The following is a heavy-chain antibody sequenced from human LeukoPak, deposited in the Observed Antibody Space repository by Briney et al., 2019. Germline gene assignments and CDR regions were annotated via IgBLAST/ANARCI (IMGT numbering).Heavy chain of an antibody. V-gene: IGHV4-59*08. Sequence: PETLSLTCSASGASTSSRYWSWIRQSPGRTLEWIGHIYNGRNTKYNPSLTSRVTISVDTSKNQFSLSLTSVTAADTAIYYCAQTTGWPGFDFWGPGALVTVSS. D-gene: IGHD6-19*01. CDR1: GASTSSRY. J-gene: IGHJ4*02. CDR3: AQTTGWPGFDF. CDR2: IYNGRNT.